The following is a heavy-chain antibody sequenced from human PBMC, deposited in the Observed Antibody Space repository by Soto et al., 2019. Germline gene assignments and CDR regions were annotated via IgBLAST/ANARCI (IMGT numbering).Heavy chain of an antibody. CDR2: IGTAGDT. V-gene: IGHV3-13*04. J-gene: IGHJ4*02. Sequence: PGGSLRLSCSASGFTFSSYDMHWVRQGPGKGLEWVSAIGTAGDTNYAGSVKGRFTISRENAKNSLYLQMNSLRAGDTVIYFCARAIGPTLFDYWGQGTLVTVSS. CDR1: GFTFSSYD. CDR3: ARAIGPTLFDY. D-gene: IGHD3-22*01.